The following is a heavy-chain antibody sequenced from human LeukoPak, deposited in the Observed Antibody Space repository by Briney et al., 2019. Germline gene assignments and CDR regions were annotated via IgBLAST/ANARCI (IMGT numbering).Heavy chain of an antibody. J-gene: IGHJ6*03. Sequence: GGSLRLSCAASGFTVSSNYMSWVRQAPGKGLEWVSVIYSGGSTYYADSVKGGFTISRDNSKNTLYLQMNSLRAEDTAVYYCARDLSLNYGSGYYYYMDVWGKGTTVTVSS. D-gene: IGHD3-10*01. CDR2: IYSGGST. CDR1: GFTVSSNY. CDR3: ARDLSLNYGSGYYYYMDV. V-gene: IGHV3-66*01.